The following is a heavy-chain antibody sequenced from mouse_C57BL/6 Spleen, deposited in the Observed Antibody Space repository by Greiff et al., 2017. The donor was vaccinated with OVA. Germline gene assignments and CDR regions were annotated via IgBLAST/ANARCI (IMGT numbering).Heavy chain of an antibody. V-gene: IGHV3-6*01. CDR2: ISYDGSN. CDR3: AREESNGYFDV. Sequence: VQLQQSGPGLVKPSQSLSLTCSVTGYSITSGYYWNWIRQFPGNKLEWMGYISYDGSNNYNPSLKNRISITRDTSKNQFFLKLNSVTTEDTATYYCAREESNGYFDVWGTGTTVTVSS. CDR1: GYSITSGYY. J-gene: IGHJ1*03. D-gene: IGHD2-5*01.